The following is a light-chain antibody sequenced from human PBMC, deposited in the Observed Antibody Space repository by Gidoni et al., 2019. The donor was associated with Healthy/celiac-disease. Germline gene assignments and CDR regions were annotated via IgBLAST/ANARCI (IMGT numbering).Light chain of an antibody. J-gene: IGLJ2*01. CDR2: KDS. V-gene: IGLV3-25*03. Sequence: SYELTQPPSVSVSPGQTARITCSGDALPKQYAYWYQQKPGQAPVLVIYKDSERPSGIPERFSGSSSGTTGTLTISGVQAEDEADYYCQSADSSGTYREVFGGGTKLTVL. CDR1: ALPKQY. CDR3: QSADSSGTYREV.